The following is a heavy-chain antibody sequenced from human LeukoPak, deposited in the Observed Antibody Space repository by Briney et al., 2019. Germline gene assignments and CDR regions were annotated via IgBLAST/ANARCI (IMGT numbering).Heavy chain of an antibody. D-gene: IGHD6-13*01. CDR1: GFTFSSYW. CDR3: AREGSAAGIDDAFDI. CDR2: INTDGSRT. V-gene: IGHV3-74*01. Sequence: GGSLRLSCAASGFTFSSYWMHWVRQAPGKGLVWVSRINTDGSRTSYADSVKGRFTISRDNAKNTLYLQMNSLRAEDTAVYYCAREGSAAGIDDAFDIWGQGTMVTVSS. J-gene: IGHJ3*02.